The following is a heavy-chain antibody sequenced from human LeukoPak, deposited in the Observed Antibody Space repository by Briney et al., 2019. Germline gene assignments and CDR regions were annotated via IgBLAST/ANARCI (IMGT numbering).Heavy chain of an antibody. V-gene: IGHV4-38-2*02. Sequence: SETLSLTCTVSDSSITSTYYWAWFRQPPGKGLEWIATVFRLQTVRTFNNPSLGSRVTMSLDPSHNQFSLNLTSVTAADTAVYYCARGSIAAAGNNWFDPWGQGTLVTVSS. CDR1: DSSITSTYY. CDR3: ARGSIAAAGNNWFDP. CDR2: VFRLQTVRT. J-gene: IGHJ5*02. D-gene: IGHD6-13*01.